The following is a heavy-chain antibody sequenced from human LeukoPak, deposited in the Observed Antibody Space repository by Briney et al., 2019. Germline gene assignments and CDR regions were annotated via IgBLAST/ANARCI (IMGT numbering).Heavy chain of an antibody. D-gene: IGHD6-19*01. Sequence: GGSLRLSCAASGFTFSSYAMSWVRQAPGKGLEWVSSISISGYTTYYADSVKGRFTISRDNAKNSLYLQMNSLRAEDTAVYYCARGGSDWYAYYFDYWGQGTLVTVSS. CDR2: ISISGYTT. V-gene: IGHV3-23*01. CDR1: GFTFSSYA. CDR3: ARGGSDWYAYYFDY. J-gene: IGHJ4*02.